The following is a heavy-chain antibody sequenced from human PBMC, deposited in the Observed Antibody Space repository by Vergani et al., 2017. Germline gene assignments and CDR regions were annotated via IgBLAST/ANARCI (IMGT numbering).Heavy chain of an antibody. V-gene: IGHV3-23*01. J-gene: IGHJ4*02. CDR1: GFTFSSYA. D-gene: IGHD3-10*01. CDR3: ARDRDGYSDY. Sequence: EVQLLESGGGLVQPGGSLRLSCAASGFTFSSYAMNWVRQAPGKGLEWVSAISGSGGSTYSADSVKGRFTISRDNSKKTLYLQMNSLRAEDTAVYYCARDRDGYSDYWGQGTLVTVSS. CDR2: ISGSGGST.